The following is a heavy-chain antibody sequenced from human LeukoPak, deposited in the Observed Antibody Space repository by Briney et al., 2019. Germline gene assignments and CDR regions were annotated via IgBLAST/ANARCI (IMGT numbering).Heavy chain of an antibody. CDR3: AQSGVY. V-gene: IGHV4-39*07. D-gene: IGHD2-8*01. Sequence: PSETLSLTCTVSGGSISSTTYYWGWIRQPPGKGLEWIGSVYYRGNTYYNPSLKSRVTISVDTSKNQFSLKLSSVTAADTAVYYCAQSGVYWGQGTLVTVSS. CDR2: VYYRGNT. J-gene: IGHJ4*02. CDR1: GGSISSTTYY.